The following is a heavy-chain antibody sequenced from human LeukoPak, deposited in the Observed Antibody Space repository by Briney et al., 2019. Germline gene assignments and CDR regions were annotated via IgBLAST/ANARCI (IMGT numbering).Heavy chain of an antibody. CDR2: IDPSDSYT. V-gene: IGHV5-10-1*01. D-gene: IGHD4-17*01. Sequence: GESLKISCKGSGYSFANYWISWVRQMPGKGLEWMGRIDPSDSYTKYSPSFEGHVTISVDKSISTAFLQWNSLKASDSAMYYCATGASKVTTDFANYWGQGTQVAVSS. CDR1: GYSFANYW. J-gene: IGHJ4*02. CDR3: ATGASKVTTDFANY.